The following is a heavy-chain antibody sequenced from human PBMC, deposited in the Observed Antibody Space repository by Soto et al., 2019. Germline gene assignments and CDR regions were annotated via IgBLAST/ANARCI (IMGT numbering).Heavy chain of an antibody. Sequence: EVQLVESGGGLVQPGGSLRLSCAASGFTVSSNYMSWVRQAPGKGLEWVSVIYSGGSTYYADSVKGRFTISRDNSKNTLYLQMTSLRAEETAVYYCARGRGYSYGLGYWGQGTLVTVSS. CDR3: ARGRGYSYGLGY. CDR2: IYSGGST. D-gene: IGHD5-18*01. J-gene: IGHJ4*02. CDR1: GFTVSSNY. V-gene: IGHV3-66*01.